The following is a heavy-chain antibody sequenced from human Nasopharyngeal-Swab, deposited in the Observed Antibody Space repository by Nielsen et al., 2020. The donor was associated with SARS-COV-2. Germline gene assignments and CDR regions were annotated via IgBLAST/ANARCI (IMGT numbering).Heavy chain of an antibody. D-gene: IGHD5-24*01. CDR2: LHSDGSGT. CDR1: GFTLRRYW. CDR3: ARGGDGYSMDY. J-gene: IGHJ4*02. Sequence: GESLKIPLAASGFTLRRYWLLWVRHAPGKGLVWVSRLHSDGSGTTYADSVRGRFTISRDNAKNTLYLQMNSLRAEETAVYYCARGGDGYSMDYWGQGTLVTVSS. V-gene: IGHV3-74*01.